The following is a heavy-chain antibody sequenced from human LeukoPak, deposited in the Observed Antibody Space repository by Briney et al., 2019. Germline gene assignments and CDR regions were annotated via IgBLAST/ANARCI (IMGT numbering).Heavy chain of an antibody. Sequence: ASVKVSCKASGGTFSSYAISWVRQAPGQGLEWMGGIIPIFGTANYAQKFQGRVTITADESTSTAYMELSSLGSEDTAVYYCARGMVQGVMSGDAFDIWGQGTMVTVSS. D-gene: IGHD3-10*01. J-gene: IGHJ3*02. CDR3: ARGMVQGVMSGDAFDI. CDR1: GGTFSSYA. V-gene: IGHV1-69*01. CDR2: IIPIFGTA.